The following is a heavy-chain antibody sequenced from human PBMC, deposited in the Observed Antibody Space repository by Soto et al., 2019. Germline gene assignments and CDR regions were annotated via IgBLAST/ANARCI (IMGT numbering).Heavy chain of an antibody. CDR1: GFTFDDYA. CDR2: ISWNSGSI. V-gene: IGHV3-9*01. D-gene: IGHD1-20*01. Sequence: EVQLVESGGGLVQPGRSLRLSCAASGFTFDDYAMHWVRQAPGKGLEWVSGISWNSGSIGYADSVKGRFTISRDNAKNSLYLQMNSLRAEDTALYYCAKDSNWNDEVYWGQGTLVTFSS. J-gene: IGHJ4*02. CDR3: AKDSNWNDEVY.